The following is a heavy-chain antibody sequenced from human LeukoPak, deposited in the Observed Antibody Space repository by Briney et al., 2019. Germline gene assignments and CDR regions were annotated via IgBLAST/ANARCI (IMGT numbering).Heavy chain of an antibody. D-gene: IGHD3-22*01. V-gene: IGHV1-18*01. CDR1: GYTFTSYG. CDR3: ARDIIDYDSSGYYSGHFDY. CDR2: ISAYNGNT. Sequence: ASVKVSCKASGYTFTSYGISWVRQAPGQGLEWMGWISAYNGNTNYAQNLQGRVTMTTDTSTSTAYMELRSLRSDDTAVYYCARDIIDYDSSGYYSGHFDYWGQGTLVTVSS. J-gene: IGHJ4*02.